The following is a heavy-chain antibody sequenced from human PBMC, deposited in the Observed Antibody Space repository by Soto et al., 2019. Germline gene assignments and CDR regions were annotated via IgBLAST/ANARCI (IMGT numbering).Heavy chain of an antibody. CDR3: AKTYSYGPPDEYYFDY. CDR2: ISGSGGST. D-gene: IGHD5-18*01. Sequence: SLRLSCAASGFTFSSYAMSWVRQAPGKGLEWVSAISGSGGSTYYADSVKGRFTISRDNSKNTLYLQMNSLRAEDTAVYYCAKTYSYGPPDEYYFDYWGQGTLVTVSS. CDR1: GFTFSSYA. J-gene: IGHJ4*02. V-gene: IGHV3-23*01.